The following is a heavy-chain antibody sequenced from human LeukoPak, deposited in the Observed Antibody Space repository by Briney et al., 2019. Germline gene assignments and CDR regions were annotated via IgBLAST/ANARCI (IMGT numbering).Heavy chain of an antibody. D-gene: IGHD3-22*01. V-gene: IGHV1-2*02. CDR3: ARLKADSSGYSPFGY. CDR2: SNPNNGGT. J-gene: IGHJ4*02. CDR1: GYTFTGYY. Sequence: ASVKVSCKASGYTFTGYYMHWVRQAPGQGLEWMGWSNPNNGGTNYAQKFQGRVTMTRDTSISTAYMELSRLRSDDTAVYYCARLKADSSGYSPFGYWGQGTLVTVSS.